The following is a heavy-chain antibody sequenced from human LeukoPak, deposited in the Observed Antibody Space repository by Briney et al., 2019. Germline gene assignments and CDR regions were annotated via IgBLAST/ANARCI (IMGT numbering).Heavy chain of an antibody. D-gene: IGHD3-16*01. V-gene: IGHV3-48*04. CDR2: ISSSSSTI. CDR1: GFTFSSYS. Sequence: GGSLRLSCAASGFTFSSYSMNWVRQAPGKGLEWVSHISSSSSTIYYADSVKGRFTISRDNTKNSLYLQMNSLRAEDTAVYYCARGRMRGEGDYFDYWGQGTLVTVSS. CDR3: ARGRMRGEGDYFDY. J-gene: IGHJ4*02.